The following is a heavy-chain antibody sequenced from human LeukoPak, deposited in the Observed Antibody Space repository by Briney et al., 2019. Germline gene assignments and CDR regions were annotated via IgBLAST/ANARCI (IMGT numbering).Heavy chain of an antibody. CDR3: AKDFGSGSYGPFDY. V-gene: IGHV3-43*01. D-gene: IGHD3-10*01. Sequence: PGGSLRLSCAASGLTFDDYTMHWVRQAPGKGLEWVSLISWDGGSTYYADSVKGRFTISRDNSKNSLYLQMNSLRTEDTALYYCAKDFGSGSYGPFDYWGQGTLVTVSS. CDR2: ISWDGGST. J-gene: IGHJ4*02. CDR1: GLTFDDYT.